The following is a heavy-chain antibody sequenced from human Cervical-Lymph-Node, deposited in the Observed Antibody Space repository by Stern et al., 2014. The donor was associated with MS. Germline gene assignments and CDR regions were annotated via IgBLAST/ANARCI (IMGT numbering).Heavy chain of an antibody. Sequence: VQLVESGPGLVKPSETLSLTCTVSGDSISTYYWSWIRQPPGKGLEWIGYIHHSGNTNSNPSLKSRVTVSVDTSKNQFSLKLNSMTAADTAVYYCARLGDVAKWGQGTLVIVSS. CDR1: GDSISTYY. J-gene: IGHJ4*02. D-gene: IGHD1-26*01. CDR3: ARLGDVAK. V-gene: IGHV4-59*08. CDR2: IHHSGNT.